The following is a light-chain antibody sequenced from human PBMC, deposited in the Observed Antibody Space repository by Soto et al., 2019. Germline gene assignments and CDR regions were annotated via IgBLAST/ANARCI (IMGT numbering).Light chain of an antibody. J-gene: IGLJ1*01. CDR3: SSYTSTSIV. Sequence: QSALTQPASVSGSPGQSITISCTGTSSDVGGYNYVSWYQRHPGKAPKLMIYDVSNRPSGVSNRFSGSKSVNTASLTISGLQAEDEADYHCSSYTSTSIVFGTGTKLTVL. V-gene: IGLV2-14*01. CDR2: DVS. CDR1: SSDVGGYNY.